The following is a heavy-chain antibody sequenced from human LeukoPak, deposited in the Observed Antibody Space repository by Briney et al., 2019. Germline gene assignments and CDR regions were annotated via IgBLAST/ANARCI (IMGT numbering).Heavy chain of an antibody. Sequence: ASVKVSCKASGYTFTSYYMHWVRQAPGQGLEWMGIINPSGGSTSYAQKFQGRVTMTRDTSTSTVYMELSSLRSEDTAVYYCARESGLPSYYYYGMDVWGQGTTVTVSS. J-gene: IGHJ6*02. V-gene: IGHV1-46*01. D-gene: IGHD2/OR15-2a*01. CDR2: INPSGGST. CDR3: ARESGLPSYYYYGMDV. CDR1: GYTFTSYY.